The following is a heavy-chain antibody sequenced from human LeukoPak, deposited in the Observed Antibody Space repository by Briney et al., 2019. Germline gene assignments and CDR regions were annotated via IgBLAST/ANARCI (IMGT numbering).Heavy chain of an antibody. CDR2: INPNSGGT. CDR3: ARESVSLYYYDSSGYLAPGTRWFDP. CDR1: GYTFTGYY. V-gene: IGHV1-2*02. Sequence: GASVKVSCKASGYTFTGYYMHWVRQAPGQGLEWMGWINPNSGGTNYAKRFQGRVTMTRDTSISTAYMELSRLRSDDTAVYYCARESVSLYYYDSSGYLAPGTRWFDPWGQGTLVTVSS. J-gene: IGHJ5*02. D-gene: IGHD3-22*01.